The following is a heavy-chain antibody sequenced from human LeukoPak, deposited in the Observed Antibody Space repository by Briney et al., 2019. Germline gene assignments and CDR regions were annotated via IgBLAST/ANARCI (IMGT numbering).Heavy chain of an antibody. D-gene: IGHD3-22*01. CDR3: ARDYYYDSSGYSLLFDY. CDR2: ISYDGSNK. V-gene: IGHV3-30*04. J-gene: IGHJ4*02. CDR1: GFTFSSYA. Sequence: GGSLRLSCAASGFTFSSYAMHWVRQAPGKGLERVAVISYDGSNKYYADSVKGRFTISRDNSKNTLYLQMNSLRAEDTAVYYCARDYYYDSSGYSLLFDYWGQGTLVTVSS.